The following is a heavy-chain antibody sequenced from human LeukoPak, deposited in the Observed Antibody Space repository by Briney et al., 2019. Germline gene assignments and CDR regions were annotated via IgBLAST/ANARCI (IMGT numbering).Heavy chain of an antibody. J-gene: IGHJ4*02. D-gene: IGHD3-22*01. CDR3: VRLWDSSGFFGY. CDR2: IQKDGSEK. Sequence: GGSLRLSCVASGFTFSNYWMSWFRQAPGKGLEWVANIQKDGSEKHYVASVEGRFTISRDNAENSLFLQLNSLRVGDTAVYYCVRLWDSSGFFGYWGQGALVTVSS. V-gene: IGHV3-7*01. CDR1: GFTFSNYW.